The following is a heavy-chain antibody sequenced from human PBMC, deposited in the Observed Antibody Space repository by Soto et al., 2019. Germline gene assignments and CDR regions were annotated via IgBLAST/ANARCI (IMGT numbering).Heavy chain of an antibody. D-gene: IGHD3-16*01. CDR3: ARAYDYDATLNEDFAI. V-gene: IGHV4-31*03. CDR2: IFHSGSA. Sequence: QVQLQESGPGLVKPSQTLSLTCTVSGGSLSSRGCYWTWIRQHPGKGLEGIGYIFHSGSAYYNPSLTSRVSISVDTSKNQSSLELSSVSAADTAVYFCARAYDYDATLNEDFAIWGQGPMVPVSS. CDR1: GGSLSSRGCY. J-gene: IGHJ3*02.